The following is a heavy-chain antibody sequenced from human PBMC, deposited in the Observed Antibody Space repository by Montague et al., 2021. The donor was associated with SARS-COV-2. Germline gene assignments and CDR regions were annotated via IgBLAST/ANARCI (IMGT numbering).Heavy chain of an antibody. Sequence: SETLSLTCAVYGGSFSGYCWSWIRQPPGKGLEWIGEVTHRGNTNYNLSLKSPVTISLDTSNNHFSLKLSSVTAADTAVYYCARGPLHGVAAVTPFDLWGQGTLVTVSS. J-gene: IGHJ4*02. CDR1: GGSFSGYC. V-gene: IGHV4-34*01. CDR2: VTHRGNT. D-gene: IGHD2-15*01. CDR3: ARGPLHGVAAVTPFDL.